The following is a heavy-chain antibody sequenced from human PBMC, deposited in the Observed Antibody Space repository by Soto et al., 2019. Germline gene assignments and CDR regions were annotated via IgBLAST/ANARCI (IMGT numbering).Heavy chain of an antibody. CDR1: GYAFSKYG. CDR3: ATSYDSGFDP. CDR2: IRPDNGDT. Sequence: QLQLVQSGAEVERPGASVRVSCKAYGYAFSKYGISWIRQAPGQGLEWMGWIRPDNGDTNYAQKFHGRVTMTTDTSSNTAYMELRSLRSDDTAVYYCATSYDSGFDPWGQGTLVSVSS. J-gene: IGHJ5*02. V-gene: IGHV1-18*04. D-gene: IGHD5-12*01.